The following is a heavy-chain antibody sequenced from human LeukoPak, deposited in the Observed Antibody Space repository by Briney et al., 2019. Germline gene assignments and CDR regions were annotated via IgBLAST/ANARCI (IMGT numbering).Heavy chain of an antibody. J-gene: IGHJ4*02. V-gene: IGHV3-30-3*01. CDR3: ARERGEGRTRNFDD. D-gene: IGHD3-16*01. Sequence: HPGGSLRLSCAASGFTFSSYFVHWVRQAPGKGLDWVTTISYDGSIQYYSDSVKGRFTISRDNSKNTLYLQMNSLKPEDTAMYYCARERGEGRTRNFDDWGQGTLVTVSS. CDR1: GFTFSSYF. CDR2: ISYDGSIQ.